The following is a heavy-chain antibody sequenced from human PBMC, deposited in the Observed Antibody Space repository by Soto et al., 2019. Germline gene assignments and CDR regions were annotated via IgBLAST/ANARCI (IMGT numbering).Heavy chain of an antibody. Sequence: EVQLVESGGGLVQPGRSLRLSCAASGFSFNDYAMHWVRQAPGKGLEWVSGISWNSGSIGYADFVKGRFTSSRDNAKKSLYLEMNSLRPEDTALYYCAKGLAGSTSLPFHYWGQGTLVTVSS. V-gene: IGHV3-9*01. CDR1: GFSFNDYA. D-gene: IGHD2-2*01. CDR3: AKGLAGSTSLPFHY. CDR2: ISWNSGSI. J-gene: IGHJ4*02.